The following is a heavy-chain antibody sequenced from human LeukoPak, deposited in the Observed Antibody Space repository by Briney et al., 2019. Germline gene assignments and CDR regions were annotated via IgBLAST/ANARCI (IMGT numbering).Heavy chain of an antibody. CDR3: ARQEGSGSYYRY. Sequence: SETLSLTCTVSGGSISSYNWSWIRQPPGKGLEWIGYIYYSGSTNYNPSLKSRVTISVGTSKNQFSLKLSSVTAADTAVYYCARQEGSGSYYRYWGQGTLVTVSS. CDR1: GGSISSYN. V-gene: IGHV4-59*08. D-gene: IGHD3-10*01. J-gene: IGHJ4*02. CDR2: IYYSGST.